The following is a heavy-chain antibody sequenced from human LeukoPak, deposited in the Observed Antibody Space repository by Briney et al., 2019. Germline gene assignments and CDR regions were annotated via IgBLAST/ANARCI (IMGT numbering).Heavy chain of an antibody. CDR2: MNPNSSNT. Sequence: VKVSCKASGYTFTSYDINWVRQATGQGLEWMGWMNPNSSNTGYAQKFQGRVTMTRNTSISTAYMELSSLRSEDTAVYYCARGGSRVDYYDSSGYRRGASFDYWGQGTLVTVSS. CDR1: GYTFTSYD. CDR3: ARGGSRVDYYDSSGYRRGASFDY. V-gene: IGHV1-8*01. D-gene: IGHD3-22*01. J-gene: IGHJ4*02.